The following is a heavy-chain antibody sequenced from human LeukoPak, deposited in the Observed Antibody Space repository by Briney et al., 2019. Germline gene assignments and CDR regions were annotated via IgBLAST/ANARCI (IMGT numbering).Heavy chain of an antibody. CDR1: GGTFSSYA. Sequence: ASVKVSCKASGGTFSSYAISWVRQAPGQGIEWMGWINPNSGGTQYTQNFQGRVTMTRDTSISTAYMELSRLRSDDTAVYYCARLRLGEFDAFDIWGQGTMVTVSS. J-gene: IGHJ3*02. CDR3: ARLRLGEFDAFDI. D-gene: IGHD3-16*01. V-gene: IGHV1-2*02. CDR2: INPNSGGT.